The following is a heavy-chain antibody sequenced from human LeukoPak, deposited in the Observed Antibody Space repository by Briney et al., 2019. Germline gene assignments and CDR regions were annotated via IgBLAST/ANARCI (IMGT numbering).Heavy chain of an antibody. J-gene: IGHJ4*02. D-gene: IGHD5-12*01. V-gene: IGHV3-21*06. Sequence: TGGSLRVSCAASGFTFSSYSMNWVRQAPGKGLEWVSSISSRSSYIYYADSVKGRFTIPRDNAKNSLYLQMNSLRAEDTAVYYCARHPYSGFDKRVYYFDYWGQGTLVTVSS. CDR3: ARHPYSGFDKRVYYFDY. CDR2: ISSRSSYI. CDR1: GFTFSSYS.